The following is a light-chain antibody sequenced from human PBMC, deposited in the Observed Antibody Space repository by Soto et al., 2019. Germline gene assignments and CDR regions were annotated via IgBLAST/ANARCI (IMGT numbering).Light chain of an antibody. CDR2: GAS. J-gene: IGKJ1*01. CDR3: QQYNSYWT. V-gene: IGKV1-5*01. CDR1: QSINSW. Sequence: DIQMTQSPSTLSASVGDRVTITCRASQSINSWLAWYQQKPGKAPKLLIYGASSLESGLPSRFSGSGSGTEFTLTISSLQPDDFATYYCQQYNSYWTFGQGTKVEIK.